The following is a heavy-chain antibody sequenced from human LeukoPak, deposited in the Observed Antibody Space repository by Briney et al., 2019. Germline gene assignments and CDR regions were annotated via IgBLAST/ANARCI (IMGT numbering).Heavy chain of an antibody. D-gene: IGHD2-2*02. CDR1: GGSISSSNW. CDR2: IYHSGST. V-gene: IGHV4-4*02. CDR3: ARDRYCSSTSCYTFDY. J-gene: IGHJ4*02. Sequence: SETLSLTCAVSGGSISSSNWWSWVRQPPGKGLEWIGEIYHSGSTNYNPSLKSRVTISVDKSKNQFSLKLSSVTAADTAVYYCARDRYCSSTSCYTFDYWGQGTLVTVSS.